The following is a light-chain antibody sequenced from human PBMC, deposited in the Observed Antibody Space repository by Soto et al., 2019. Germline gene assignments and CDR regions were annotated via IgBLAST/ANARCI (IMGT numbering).Light chain of an antibody. V-gene: IGKV1-39*01. Sequence: DIQMTQSPSSLSASVGDRVTITCRASQSISSHLNWYQQKPGKAPKLLIYAASSLQSGVPSRFSGSGSGTEFTLTISSLQPDDFATYYCQHYNSYSEAFGQGTKVDNK. CDR2: AAS. CDR1: QSISSH. J-gene: IGKJ1*01. CDR3: QHYNSYSEA.